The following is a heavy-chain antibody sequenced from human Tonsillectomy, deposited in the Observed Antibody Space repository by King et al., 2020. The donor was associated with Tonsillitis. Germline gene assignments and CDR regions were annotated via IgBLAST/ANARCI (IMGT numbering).Heavy chain of an antibody. CDR2: ISSSSSYI. V-gene: IGHV3-21*01. Sequence: QLVQSGGGLVKPGGSLRLSCAASGFTFSSYSMNWVRQAPGKGLEWVSSISSSSSYIYYADSVKGRFTISRDNAKNSLYLQMNSLRAEDTAVYYCARDQVSGYGGYERDYYYGMDVWGQGTTVTVSS. CDR3: ARDQVSGYGGYERDYYYGMDV. CDR1: GFTFSSYS. D-gene: IGHD4-17*01. J-gene: IGHJ6*02.